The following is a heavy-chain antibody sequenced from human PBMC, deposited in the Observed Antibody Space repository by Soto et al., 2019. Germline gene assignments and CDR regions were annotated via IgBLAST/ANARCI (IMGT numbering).Heavy chain of an antibody. CDR3: ARGDGCIVDY. CDR2: MNPNTGDT. D-gene: IGHD6-19*01. Sequence: QVQLVQSGAEVKKPGASVKVSCKASGYTFTSYDINWVRQATGQGLEWMGWMNPNTGDTGYAQKFQGRVTMTRNTSIRTADLELSSRRSDDTGVDFCARGDGCIVDYGGQGTLVTVSS. V-gene: IGHV1-8*01. J-gene: IGHJ4*02. CDR1: GYTFTSYD.